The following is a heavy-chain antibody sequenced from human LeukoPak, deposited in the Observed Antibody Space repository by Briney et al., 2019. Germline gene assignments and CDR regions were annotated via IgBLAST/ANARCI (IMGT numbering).Heavy chain of an antibody. D-gene: IGHD5/OR15-5a*01. V-gene: IGHV3-66*02. Sequence: GSMRLSRAASGFTVSSNYMSWVRQAPGKGRGWVSVIYSGGSTYYADSVKGRFTISRDNSKNTLYLQMNCLKAEDTSVYNCARDSPVSNDAFDIWGQGTMVTVSS. CDR2: IYSGGST. J-gene: IGHJ3*02. CDR1: GFTVSSNY. CDR3: ARDSPVSNDAFDI.